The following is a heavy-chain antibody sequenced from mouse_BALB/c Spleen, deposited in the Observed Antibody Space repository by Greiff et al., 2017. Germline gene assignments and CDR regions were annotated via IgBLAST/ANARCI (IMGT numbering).Heavy chain of an antibody. Sequence: EVMLVESGGGLVQPGGSRKLSCAASGFTFSSFGMHWVRQAPEKGLEWVAYISSGSSTIYYADTVKGRFTISRDNPKNTLFLQMTSLRSEDTAMYYCARSGSRFDYWGQGTTLTVSS. CDR3: ARSGSRFDY. CDR2: ISSGSSTI. J-gene: IGHJ2*01. CDR1: GFTFSSFG. D-gene: IGHD1-1*01. V-gene: IGHV5-17*02.